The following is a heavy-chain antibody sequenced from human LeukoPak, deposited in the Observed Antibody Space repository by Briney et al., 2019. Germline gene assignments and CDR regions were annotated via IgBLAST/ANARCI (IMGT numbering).Heavy chain of an antibody. Sequence: TGGSLRLSCAASGFIFSNYVMSWVRQAPGKGLEWVSTISGSGGSIYYADSVKGRLTISRDNSKNTLYLEMSSLRAEDTAVYYCARGPSGWGSLDYWGQGTLVTVSS. CDR2: ISGSGGSI. J-gene: IGHJ4*02. CDR1: GFIFSNYV. CDR3: ARGPSGWGSLDY. D-gene: IGHD7-27*01. V-gene: IGHV3-23*01.